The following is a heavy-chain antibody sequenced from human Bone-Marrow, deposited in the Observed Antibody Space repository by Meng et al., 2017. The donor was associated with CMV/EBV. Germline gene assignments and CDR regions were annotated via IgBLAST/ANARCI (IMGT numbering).Heavy chain of an antibody. CDR3: ARDLLAGRY. CDR2: ISYDGSIK. V-gene: IGHV3-30-3*01. CDR1: GFAFSSFT. D-gene: IGHD2-15*01. Sequence: GESLKISCAASGFAFSSFTMHWVRQAPGKGLEWVAVISYDGSIKYYADSVKGRFTIYRDNSKNTLYSQMNSLRAEDTAVYYCARDLLAGRYWGQGTLVTVSS. J-gene: IGHJ4*02.